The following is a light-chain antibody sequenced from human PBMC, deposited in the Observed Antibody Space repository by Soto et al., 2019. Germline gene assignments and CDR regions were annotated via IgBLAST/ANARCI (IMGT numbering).Light chain of an antibody. V-gene: IGKV3-15*01. CDR1: QSVGSH. CDR2: GAS. J-gene: IGKJ1*01. CDR3: HQYDYWPLWS. Sequence: EIVMTQSPATLSVSPGERATLSCRASQSVGSHLAWYQQKPGQAPRLLIYGASTRASGVPARFSGSGSGTDFTLTISSLQSEDFAVYYCHQYDYWPLWSFGQGTKVEIK.